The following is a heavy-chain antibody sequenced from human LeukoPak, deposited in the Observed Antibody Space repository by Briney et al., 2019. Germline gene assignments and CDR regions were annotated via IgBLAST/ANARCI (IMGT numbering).Heavy chain of an antibody. V-gene: IGHV1-18*01. CDR3: AARIMVRGVIGDQYYFDY. J-gene: IGHJ4*02. D-gene: IGHD3-10*01. CDR1: GYTFSNYG. CDR2: INIYNGNT. Sequence: GASVKVSCKASGYTFSNYGITWVRQAPGQGLEWMGWINIYNGNTNYAQKFQGRVTMTTDTSTSTAYMELRSLRSDDTAVYYCAARIMVRGVIGDQYYFDYWGLGTLVTVSS.